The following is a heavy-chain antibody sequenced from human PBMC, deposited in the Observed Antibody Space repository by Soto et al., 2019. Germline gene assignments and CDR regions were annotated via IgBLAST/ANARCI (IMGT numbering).Heavy chain of an antibody. CDR2: INPNSGGT. CDR1: GYTFTGYY. Sequence: ASVKVSCKASGYTFTGYYMHWVRQAPGQGLEWMGWINPNSGGTNYAQKFQGWVTMTRDTSISTAYMELSRLGSDDTAVYYCARSPPYDFWSGYRYYYGMDVWGQGTTVTVSS. CDR3: ARSPPYDFWSGYRYYYGMDV. D-gene: IGHD3-3*01. V-gene: IGHV1-2*04. J-gene: IGHJ6*02.